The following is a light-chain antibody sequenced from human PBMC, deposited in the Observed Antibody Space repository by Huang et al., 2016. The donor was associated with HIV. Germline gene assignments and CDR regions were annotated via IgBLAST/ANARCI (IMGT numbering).Light chain of an antibody. V-gene: IGKV3-15*01. J-gene: IGKJ3*01. CDR3: QQYDNWPLT. CDR2: GAS. Sequence: EIVMTQSPATLSVSPGERVTLSCMASQSISTNLAWYQQKPGQAPRLLLYGASTRATGIPARFIGSVSGTEFTLTINSLQSEHFAVYFCQQYDNWPLTFGPGTKVDTK. CDR1: QSISTN.